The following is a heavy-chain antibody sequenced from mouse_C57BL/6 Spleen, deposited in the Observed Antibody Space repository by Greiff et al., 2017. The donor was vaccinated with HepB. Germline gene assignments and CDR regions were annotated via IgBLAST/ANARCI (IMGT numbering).Heavy chain of an antibody. J-gene: IGHJ1*03. Sequence: EVQGVESGGGLVKPGGSLKLSCAASGFTFSDYGMHWVRQAPEKGLEWVAYISSGSSTIYYADTVKGRFTISRDNAKNTLFLQMTSLRSEDTAMYYCASYYGSNPWYFDVWGTGTTVTVSS. V-gene: IGHV5-17*01. CDR1: GFTFSDYG. CDR2: ISSGSSTI. CDR3: ASYYGSNPWYFDV. D-gene: IGHD1-1*01.